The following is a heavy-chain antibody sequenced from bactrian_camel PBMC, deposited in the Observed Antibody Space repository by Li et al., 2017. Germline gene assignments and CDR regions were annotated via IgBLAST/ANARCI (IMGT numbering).Heavy chain of an antibody. Sequence: HVQLVESGGGSVQPGGSLRLSCAASGYTYSTYCMAWFRQAPGKEREGVAAICPRGDGVYYEDSVKGRFTISRDNAKNTVYLHLNSLKSDDTAMYYCARDGWDYWGQGTQVTVS. CDR1: GYTYSTYC. D-gene: IGHD3*01. CDR3: ARDGWDY. CDR2: ICPRGDGV. J-gene: IGHJ4*01. V-gene: IGHV3S1*01.